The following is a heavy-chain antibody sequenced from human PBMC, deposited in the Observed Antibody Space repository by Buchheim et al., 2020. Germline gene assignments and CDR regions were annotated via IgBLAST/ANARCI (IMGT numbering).Heavy chain of an antibody. CDR2: ISGDSTTI. J-gene: IGHJ6*03. CDR3: VKVYYYMDV. Sequence: EVQLVESGGGLVQPGGSLRISCAASGFPFSQDEMNWVRQAPGKGLEWVAAISGDSTTIYYAYSVKGRFTIYRDNAENSLYLQMNSLRAEDTAIYYCVKVYYYMDVWGKGTT. V-gene: IGHV3-48*03. CDR1: GFPFSQDE.